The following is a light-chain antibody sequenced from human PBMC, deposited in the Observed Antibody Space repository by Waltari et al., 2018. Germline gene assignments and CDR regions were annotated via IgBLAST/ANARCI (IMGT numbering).Light chain of an antibody. CDR3: SSYTSNNTVV. CDR2: DVS. CDR1: SSDVGGYNY. J-gene: IGLJ2*01. Sequence: QSALTQPASVSGSPGQSITISCTGTSSDVGGYNYVSWYKQHPGKAPKVMIYDVSNRPSGVSNLFSGSKSGNTASLTISGLQAEDEADYYCSSYTSNNTVVFGGGTKLTVL. V-gene: IGLV2-14*03.